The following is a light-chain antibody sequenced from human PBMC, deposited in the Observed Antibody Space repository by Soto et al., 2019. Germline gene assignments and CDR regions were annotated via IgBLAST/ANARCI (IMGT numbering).Light chain of an antibody. CDR2: LGS. J-gene: IGKJ2*01. CDR3: MQALQTPYT. Sequence: DIVMTQSPLSLPVTPGEPASISCRSSQSLLHSNGYNYLDWYLQKPGQSPQLLIYLGSNRASGVPDRCSGSGSGTDFTLKISRVEAEEVGVYYCMQALQTPYTFGQGTKLEIK. CDR1: QSLLHSNGYNY. V-gene: IGKV2-28*01.